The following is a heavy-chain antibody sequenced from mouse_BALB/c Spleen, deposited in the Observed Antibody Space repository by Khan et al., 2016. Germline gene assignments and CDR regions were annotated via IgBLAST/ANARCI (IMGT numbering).Heavy chain of an antibody. D-gene: IGHD2-14*01. CDR2: ITYSGST. J-gene: IGHJ4*01. V-gene: IGHV3-2*02. Sequence: EVQLVESGPGLVNPSQSLSLTCTVTAYSITSDYAWNWIRQFPGNKLEWMGYITYSGSTSYNPSLKSRISITRDTSKNQFFLQLNSVTTEDTATYYCARNYRDDRAMDYWGQGTSVTVSS. CDR3: ARNYRDDRAMDY. CDR1: AYSITSDYA.